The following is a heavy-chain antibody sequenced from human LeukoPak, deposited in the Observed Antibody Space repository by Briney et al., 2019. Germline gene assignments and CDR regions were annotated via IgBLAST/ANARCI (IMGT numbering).Heavy chain of an antibody. D-gene: IGHD2-8*01. V-gene: IGHV1-46*01. CDR3: AREDVVLVDAVRYYYYGMDV. Sequence: GASVKVSCKASGYNFISYYMHWVRQAPGQGLEWMGIINPSGGSTSYAQKFQDRGTMTRGTSTSTVYMELSSLKSEDTAVYYCAREDVVLVDAVRYYYYGMDVWGQGTTVTVSS. CDR2: INPSGGST. CDR1: GYNFISYY. J-gene: IGHJ6*02.